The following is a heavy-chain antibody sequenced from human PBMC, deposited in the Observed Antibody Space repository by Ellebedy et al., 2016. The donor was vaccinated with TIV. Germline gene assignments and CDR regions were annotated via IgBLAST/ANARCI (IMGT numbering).Heavy chain of an antibody. CDR3: ARDLRWDWSGQRIDY. J-gene: IGHJ4*02. CDR2: IWYAGSSE. D-gene: IGHD3-3*01. V-gene: IGHV3-33*01. Sequence: GESLKISCAASGFTFNDYGLHWVRQAPGEGLEWVAFIWYAGSSEYYADSVKGRFTISRDNSENTLYLKMHSLGAEDTAVYYCARDLRWDWSGQRIDYWGQGSLVTVSS. CDR1: GFTFNDYG.